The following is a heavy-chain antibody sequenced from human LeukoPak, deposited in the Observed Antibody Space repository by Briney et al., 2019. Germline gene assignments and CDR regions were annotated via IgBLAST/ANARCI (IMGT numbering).Heavy chain of an antibody. V-gene: IGHV3-30*18. CDR2: ISYDGSNK. D-gene: IGHD3-3*01. J-gene: IGHJ4*02. CDR3: AKDWFLEWLLPSSFFDY. Sequence: PGGYLRLSCAASRFTFNCYSMHWVGLGPGKGLEWLAVISYDGSNKYYADSVKGRVTISRDNSKNTLYLQMNSLSAEDTAVYSCAKDWFLEWLLPSSFFDYWGQGTLVTVS. CDR1: RFTFNCYS.